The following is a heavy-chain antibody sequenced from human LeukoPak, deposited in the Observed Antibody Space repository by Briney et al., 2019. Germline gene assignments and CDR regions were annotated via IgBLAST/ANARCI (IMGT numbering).Heavy chain of an antibody. CDR3: ARHGGSHFLY. V-gene: IGHV4-59*08. Sequence: SETLSLTCTVSGGSIRSYYWSWIRQPPGKGLEWIGYIYYSGTTKYNPSLKSRVTISVDTSKNQFSLKLSSVTAANTAVYYCARHGGSHFLYWGQGILVTVSS. D-gene: IGHD1-26*01. J-gene: IGHJ4*02. CDR1: GGSIRSYY. CDR2: IYYSGTT.